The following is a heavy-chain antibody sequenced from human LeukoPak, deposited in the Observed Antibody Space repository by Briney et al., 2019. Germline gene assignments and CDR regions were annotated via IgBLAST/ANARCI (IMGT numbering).Heavy chain of an antibody. D-gene: IGHD6-19*01. Sequence: RLGESLKISCKGSGYSFTSYWIGWVRQMPGKGLKWMGIIYPGDSDTRYSPSFQGQVTISADKSISTAYLQWSSLKASDTAMYYCASQGWGKVAGMSVGYFQHWGQGTLVTVSS. CDR2: IYPGDSDT. CDR3: ASQGWGKVAGMSVGYFQH. CDR1: GYSFTSYW. J-gene: IGHJ1*01. V-gene: IGHV5-51*01.